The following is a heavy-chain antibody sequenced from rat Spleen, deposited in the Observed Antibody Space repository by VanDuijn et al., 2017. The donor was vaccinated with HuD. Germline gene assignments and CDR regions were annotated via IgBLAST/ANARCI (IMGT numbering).Heavy chain of an antibody. J-gene: IGHJ4*01. V-gene: IGHV5-7*01. Sequence: EVQLVESGGGLVQPGRSLKLSCAASGFTFSDYNMAWVRQAPKKGLEWVAAITYDGSSTYYRDSMKGRFTISRDNAKSTLYLQMDSLRSEDTATYYCARHGGGRTYVMDAWGQGASVTVSS. CDR2: ITYDGSST. CDR1: GFTFSDYN. D-gene: IGHD1-7*01. CDR3: ARHGGGRTYVMDA.